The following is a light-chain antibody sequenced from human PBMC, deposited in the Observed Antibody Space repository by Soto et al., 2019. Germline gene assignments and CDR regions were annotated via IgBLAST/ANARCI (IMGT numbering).Light chain of an antibody. V-gene: IGKV3-20*01. CDR2: AAS. CDR1: QSVTSNK. Sequence: ENVLTQSPVTLSLSPGERATLSCRASQSVTSNKVAWFQQKPGQAPRLLIRAASSRATGIPDRFSGSGSATDFTLTISRLEPGDFAVYYCQQYGSPPPYTFGQGTKLEIK. CDR3: QQYGSPPPYT. J-gene: IGKJ2*01.